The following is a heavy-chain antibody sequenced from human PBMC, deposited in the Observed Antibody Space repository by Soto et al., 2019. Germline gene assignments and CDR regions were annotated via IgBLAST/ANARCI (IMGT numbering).Heavy chain of an antibody. CDR2: ISGSGGST. D-gene: IGHD2-21*01. CDR1: GFTFSSYA. CDR3: ATYSSDYYGMDV. Sequence: GSLRLSCAASGFTFSSYAMGWVRQAPGKGLDWVSAISGSGGSTYYADSVKGRFTISRDKSKNPLYLQMNSLRAEDTAVYYCATYSSDYYGMDVWGQGTTVTVSS. V-gene: IGHV3-23*01. J-gene: IGHJ6*02.